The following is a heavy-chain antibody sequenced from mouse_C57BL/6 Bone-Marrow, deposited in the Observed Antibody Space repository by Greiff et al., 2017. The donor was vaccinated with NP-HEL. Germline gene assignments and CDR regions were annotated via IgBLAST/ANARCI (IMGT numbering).Heavy chain of an antibody. V-gene: IGHV5-6*01. CDR2: ISSGGSYT. Sequence: EVQLVESGGDLVKPGGSLKLSCAASGFTFSSYGMSWVRQTPDKRLEWVATISSGGSYTYYPDSVKGRFTISRDNAKNTLYLQMSSLKSEDTAMYYCARNPHYYGSSYYAMDYWGQGTSVTVSS. D-gene: IGHD1-1*01. CDR1: GFTFSSYG. CDR3: ARNPHYYGSSYYAMDY. J-gene: IGHJ4*01.